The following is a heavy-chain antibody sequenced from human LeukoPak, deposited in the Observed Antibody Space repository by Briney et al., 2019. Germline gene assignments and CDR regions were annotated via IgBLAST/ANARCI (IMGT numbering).Heavy chain of an antibody. V-gene: IGHV4-39*01. Sequence: SETLSLTCTVSGGSISSISYYWAWIRQPPGKGLEWIGSIYSSGSTYQNPSLKSRVAISVDTSKNQFSLKLSSVTAADTAVYYCARIVVATFDFWGQGTLVTVSS. CDR2: IYSSGST. D-gene: IGHD3-22*01. CDR1: GGSISSISYY. CDR3: ARIVVATFDF. J-gene: IGHJ4*02.